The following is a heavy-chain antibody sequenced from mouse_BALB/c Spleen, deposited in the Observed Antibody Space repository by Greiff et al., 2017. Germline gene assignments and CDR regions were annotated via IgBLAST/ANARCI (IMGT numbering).Heavy chain of an antibody. J-gene: IGHJ4*01. Sequence: EVQLVESGGGLVQPGGSLRLSCATSGFTFTDYYMSWVRQPPGKALEWLGFIRNKANGYTTEYSASVKGRFTISRDNSQSILYLQMNTLRAEDSATYYCARDKSLITTARYDAMDYWGQGTSVTVSS. D-gene: IGHD1-2*01. CDR3: ARDKSLITTARYDAMDY. V-gene: IGHV7-3*02. CDR1: GFTFTDYY. CDR2: IRNKANGYTT.